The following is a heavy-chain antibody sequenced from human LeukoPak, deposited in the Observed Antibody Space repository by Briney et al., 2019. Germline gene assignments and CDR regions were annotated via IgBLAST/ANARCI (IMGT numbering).Heavy chain of an antibody. D-gene: IGHD3-16*01. J-gene: IGHJ5*01. CDR1: GYTFTTYG. CDR3: AKGYRNHLLILLDS. V-gene: IGHV1-18*01. CDR2: ISANNGNT. Sequence: ASVKVSCKASGYTFTTYGISWVRQAPGQGLEWMGWISANNGNTNYAQKLQGRVTMTTDTSTSTVYMELRSLRSDDTAVYYCAKGYRNHLLILLDSWGPGTLVTVSS.